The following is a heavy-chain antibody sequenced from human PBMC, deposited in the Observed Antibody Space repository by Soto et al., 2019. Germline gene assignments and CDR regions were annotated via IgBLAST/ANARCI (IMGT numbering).Heavy chain of an antibody. CDR2: IYWDDDK. Sequence: QITLKESGPTLVKPTQTLTLTCTFSGFSLSTSGVAVGWIRQPPGKALEWLALIYWDDDKRYSPSLKSRLTITKDSSKNQVVLTMTNMDPVDTATYYCAHRTTVSSRGEYFQHWGQGTLVTVSS. D-gene: IGHD4-17*01. CDR3: AHRTTVSSRGEYFQH. CDR1: GFSLSTSGVA. J-gene: IGHJ1*01. V-gene: IGHV2-5*02.